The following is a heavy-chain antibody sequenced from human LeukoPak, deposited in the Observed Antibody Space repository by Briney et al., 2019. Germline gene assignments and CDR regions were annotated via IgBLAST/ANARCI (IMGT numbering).Heavy chain of an antibody. Sequence: GGSLRLSCAASGFTFSSSAMSWVRQAPGKGLEWVSAISNNGGYTYYAASVQGRFTISRDNSKSTLCLQMNSLRAEDTAVYYCAKQLGYCSDGSCYFPYWGQGTLVTVSS. V-gene: IGHV3-23*01. CDR2: ISNNGGYT. CDR1: GFTFSSSA. D-gene: IGHD2-15*01. CDR3: AKQLGYCSDGSCYFPY. J-gene: IGHJ4*02.